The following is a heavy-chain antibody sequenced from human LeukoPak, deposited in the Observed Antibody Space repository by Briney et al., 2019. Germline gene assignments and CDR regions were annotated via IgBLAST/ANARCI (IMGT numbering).Heavy chain of an antibody. CDR3: AKDIGTYSSGFDY. CDR1: GLTFSTNS. D-gene: IGHD6-19*01. V-gene: IGHV3-48*04. CDR2: ISFSSSTI. Sequence: GGSLRLSCAAAGLTFSTNSMNWVRQAPGKGLEWVSYISFSSSTIYYADSVKGRFTISRDNAKNSLYLQMNSLRAEDTALYYCAKDIGTYSSGFDYWGQGTLVTVSS. J-gene: IGHJ4*02.